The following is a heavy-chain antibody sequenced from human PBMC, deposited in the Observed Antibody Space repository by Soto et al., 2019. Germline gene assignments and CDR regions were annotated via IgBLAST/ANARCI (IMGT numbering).Heavy chain of an antibody. V-gene: IGHV3-33*01. CDR3: ARDEDDILTGYFYYYYGMDV. Sequence: GGSLRLSCAASGFTFSSYGMHWVRQAPGKGLEWVAVIWYDGSNKYYADSVKGRFTISRDNSKNTLYLQMNSLRAEDTAVYYCARDEDDILTGYFYYYYGMDVWGQGTTVTV. CDR1: GFTFSSYG. CDR2: IWYDGSNK. J-gene: IGHJ6*02. D-gene: IGHD3-9*01.